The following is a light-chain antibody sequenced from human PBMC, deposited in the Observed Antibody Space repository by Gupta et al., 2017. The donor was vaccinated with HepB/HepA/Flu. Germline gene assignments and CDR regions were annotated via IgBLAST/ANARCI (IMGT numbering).Light chain of an antibody. J-gene: IGLJ1*01. CDR1: TSNIGTNY. Sequence: QSVLTQPPSASGTPGQRVTIFCSGSTSNIGTNYVSWYQQLPGTAPRLIMYRNSQRPSGVPDRFSGSKSGTSASLAICGLRTEDEGEYYGAAWDGSLSGLYVFGTGTKVSVL. V-gene: IGLV1-47*01. CDR2: RNS. CDR3: AAWDGSLSGLYV.